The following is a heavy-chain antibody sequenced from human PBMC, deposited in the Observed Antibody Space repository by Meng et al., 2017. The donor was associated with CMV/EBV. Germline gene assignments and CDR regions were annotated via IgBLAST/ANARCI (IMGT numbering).Heavy chain of an antibody. Sequence: RLSRAASGVTVSRNYLSWVRQAPGKGLEWVSVIYSGGSTYYADSVKGRFTISRDNSKNTLYLQMNSLRAEDTAVYYCARDFAGPFDYWGQGTLVTVSS. D-gene: IGHD1-1*01. CDR1: GVTVSRNY. V-gene: IGHV3-66*02. CDR3: ARDFAGPFDY. J-gene: IGHJ4*02. CDR2: IYSGGST.